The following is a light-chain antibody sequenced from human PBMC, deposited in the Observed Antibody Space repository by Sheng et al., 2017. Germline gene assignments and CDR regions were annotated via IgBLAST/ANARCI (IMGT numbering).Light chain of an antibody. CDR2: GAF. Sequence: EIVMTQSPATLSVSPGERATLSCRASQSVSTNLAWYLQTPGQAPRLLIYGAFARATGIADRFSGSGSGTEFTLTISSLQSEDFAVYYCQQYGHSPLYTFGQGTKLETK. V-gene: IGKV3-15*01. CDR1: QSVSTN. J-gene: IGKJ2*01. CDR3: QQYGHSPLYT.